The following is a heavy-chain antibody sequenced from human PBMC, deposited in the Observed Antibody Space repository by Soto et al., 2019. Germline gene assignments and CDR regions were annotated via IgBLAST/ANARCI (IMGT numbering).Heavy chain of an antibody. Sequence: QVQLVESGGGVVQPGRSLRLSCAASGFTFSSYAMHWVRQAPGKGLEWVAVISYDGSNKYYADSVKGRFTISRDNSKNTLYLQINSMRAEDTAVYYCARSYSRSDMRFDYRGQGTLVTVSS. CDR3: ARSYSRSDMRFDY. CDR1: GFTFSSYA. J-gene: IGHJ4*02. D-gene: IGHD6-6*01. CDR2: ISYDGSNK. V-gene: IGHV3-30-3*01.